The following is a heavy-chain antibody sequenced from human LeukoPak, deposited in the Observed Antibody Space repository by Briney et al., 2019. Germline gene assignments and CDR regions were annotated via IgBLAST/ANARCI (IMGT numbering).Heavy chain of an antibody. CDR2: IYYSGST. D-gene: IGHD3-22*01. Sequence: PSQTLSLTCTVSRGSISSGDYYWSWIRQPPGKGLDWIAYIYYSGSTNYNPSLKSRVTISVDTSKNQFSLKLSSVTAADTAVYYCARLESYYYDSSVPGNWFVPWGQRTLVTVSS. J-gene: IGHJ5*02. CDR1: RGSISSGDYY. V-gene: IGHV4-61*08. CDR3: ARLESYYYDSSVPGNWFVP.